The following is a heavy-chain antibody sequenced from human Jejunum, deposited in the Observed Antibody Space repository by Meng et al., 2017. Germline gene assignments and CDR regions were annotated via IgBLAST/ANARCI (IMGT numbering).Heavy chain of an antibody. CDR3: VRGEFAMLARFDF. J-gene: IGHJ4*02. CDR2: IYNGGNT. D-gene: IGHD2-2*01. CDR1: GGYINKENW. Sequence: QVQLQEAGPGLVKPSGTLSPTCAVSGGYINKENWWSWVRQSPEGGLEWIGEIYNGGNTNYNPSLNRRVTMSVDESTNQMSLKLTSVTAADTAVYYCVRGEFAMLARFDFWGQGILVTVSS. V-gene: IGHV4-4*02.